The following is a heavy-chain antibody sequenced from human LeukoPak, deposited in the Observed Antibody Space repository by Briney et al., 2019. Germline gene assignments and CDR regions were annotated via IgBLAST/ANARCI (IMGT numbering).Heavy chain of an antibody. V-gene: IGHV4-34*01. CDR2: INHSGST. J-gene: IGHJ5*02. CDR3: ASRYCGGDCYPNWFDP. CDR1: GFTFSSYA. Sequence: GSLRLSCAASGFTFSSYAMSWVRQAPGKGLEWIGEINHSGSTNYNPSLKSRVTISVDTSKNQFSLKLSSVTAADTAVYYCASRYCGGDCYPNWFDPWGQGTLVTVSS. D-gene: IGHD2-21*02.